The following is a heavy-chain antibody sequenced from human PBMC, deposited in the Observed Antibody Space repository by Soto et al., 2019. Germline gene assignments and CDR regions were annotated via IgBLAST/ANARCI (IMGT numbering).Heavy chain of an antibody. D-gene: IGHD3-3*01. V-gene: IGHV5-10-1*03. CDR2: INPSDSYS. CDR3: ATDSNSTIFGNI. Sequence: EVQLVQSGAEVKKPGESLRISCKGSGYRFTSYWITWVRQMPGKGLEWMGRINPSDSYSNYSPSFQGHVTMSADKSISTAYLQWSSLKASDTAMYYCATDSNSTIFGNIWGQGTTVTVSS. J-gene: IGHJ3*02. CDR1: GYRFTSYW.